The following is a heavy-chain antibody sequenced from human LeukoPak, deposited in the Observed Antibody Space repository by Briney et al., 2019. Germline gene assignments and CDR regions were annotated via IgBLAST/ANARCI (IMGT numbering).Heavy chain of an antibody. D-gene: IGHD6-19*01. CDR3: ARDRDYIAVAGDFDY. Sequence: SETLSLTCAVYGGSFSGYYWSWIRQPPGKGLEWIGEINHNGSTNYNPSLKSRVTISVDTSKNQFSLKLSSVTAADTAVCYCARDRDYIAVAGDFDYWGQGTLVTVSS. V-gene: IGHV4-34*01. CDR1: GGSFSGYY. J-gene: IGHJ4*02. CDR2: INHNGST.